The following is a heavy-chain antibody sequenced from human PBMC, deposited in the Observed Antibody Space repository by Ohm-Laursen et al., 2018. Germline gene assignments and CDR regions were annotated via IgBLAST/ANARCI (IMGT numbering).Heavy chain of an antibody. CDR1: GFTFSSYG. CDR3: AKGGGSGSSYYNYYYGMGV. V-gene: IGHV3-30*18. Sequence: SLRLSCAASGFTFSSYGMHWVRQAPGKGLEWVAVTSYDGSNKYYADSVKGRFTISRDNSKNTLYLQVNSLRAEDTAVYYCAKGGGSGSSYYNYYYGMGVWGQGTTVTVSS. CDR2: TSYDGSNK. J-gene: IGHJ6*02. D-gene: IGHD3-10*01.